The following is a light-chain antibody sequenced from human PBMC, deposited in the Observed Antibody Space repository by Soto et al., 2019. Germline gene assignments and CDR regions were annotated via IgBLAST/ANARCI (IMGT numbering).Light chain of an antibody. CDR1: QGISSD. CDR2: SAS. V-gene: IGKV1-9*01. J-gene: IGKJ5*01. Sequence: IQLTQSPSSLSASVGDRVTITCRASQGISSDLAWYQQKPGKAPKLLIYSASTLQNGVPSRFSGSGSGTDFTLSSSGLHPEHFATYYCQLLNSYPVTFAQGTRLAIK. CDR3: QLLNSYPVT.